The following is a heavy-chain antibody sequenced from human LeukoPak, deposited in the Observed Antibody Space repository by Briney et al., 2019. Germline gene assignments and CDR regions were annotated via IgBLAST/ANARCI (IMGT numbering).Heavy chain of an antibody. CDR2: NNPNTGGT. CDR3: ARDLATIDGIAWYYFEN. V-gene: IGHV1-2*02. Sequence: ASVTVSCKASGYTFTDHYIHWVRQAPGQGFEWLGWNNPNTGGTDYAQKFQDRIAISTYTSISTAYMELSRLRSDDTALYYCARDLATIDGIAWYYFENWGQGTLVTVS. D-gene: IGHD5-12*01. CDR1: GYTFTDHY. J-gene: IGHJ4*02.